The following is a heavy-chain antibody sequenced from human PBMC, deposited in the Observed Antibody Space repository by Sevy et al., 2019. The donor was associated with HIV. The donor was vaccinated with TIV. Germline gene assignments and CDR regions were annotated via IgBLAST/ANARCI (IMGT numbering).Heavy chain of an antibody. CDR3: ARVIGGIVVVPAAIARGWFDP. CDR1: GGSISSYY. Sequence: SETLSLTCTVSGGSISSYYWSWIRQPPGKGLEWIGYIYYSGSTNYNPSLKSRATISVDTSKNQFSLKLSSVTAADTAVYYCARVIGGIVVVPAAIARGWFDPWRQGTLVTVSS. D-gene: IGHD2-2*02. CDR2: IYYSGST. J-gene: IGHJ5*02. V-gene: IGHV4-59*01.